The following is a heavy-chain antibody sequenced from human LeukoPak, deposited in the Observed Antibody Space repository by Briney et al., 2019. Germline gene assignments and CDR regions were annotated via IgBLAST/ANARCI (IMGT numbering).Heavy chain of an antibody. CDR2: IIPIFGTA. Sequence: SVKVSCKASGGTFSSYAISWVRQAPGQGLEWMGGIIPIFGTANYAQKFQGRVTMTRDTSISTAYMELSRLRSDDTAVYYCARDRGSEYCSSTSCYHYYYYMDVWAKGTTVTVSS. J-gene: IGHJ6*03. V-gene: IGHV1-69*05. D-gene: IGHD2-2*01. CDR3: ARDRGSEYCSSTSCYHYYYYMDV. CDR1: GGTFSSYA.